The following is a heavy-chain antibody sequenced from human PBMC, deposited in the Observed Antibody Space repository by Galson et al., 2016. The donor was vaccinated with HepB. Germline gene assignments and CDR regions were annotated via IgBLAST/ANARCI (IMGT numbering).Heavy chain of an antibody. J-gene: IGHJ4*02. CDR3: ARVARIVVVTAIVRNLDY. CDR1: GGTLRNDA. CDR2: IIFMFGTS. Sequence: SVKVSCKASGGTLRNDAINWVRQAPGQGLEWMGGIIFMFGTSNYAQQFQGRVTITADTSTSTAYMELTSLRSEDTAVYYCARVARIVVVTAIVRNLDYWGQGTLVTVSS. D-gene: IGHD2-21*02. V-gene: IGHV1-69*06.